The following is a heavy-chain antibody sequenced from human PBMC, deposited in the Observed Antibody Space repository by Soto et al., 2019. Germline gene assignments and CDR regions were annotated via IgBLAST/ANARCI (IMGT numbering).Heavy chain of an antibody. CDR2: ISAHNGNT. D-gene: IGHD1-26*01. V-gene: IGHV1-18*04. Sequence: QVQLVQSGDEVKKPGASVKVSCKASGYTFTNYGISWVRQAPGQGLHWMGWISAHNGNTNYAQNLQGRVTMTIDTSASTAYMELRSLRFDGTAMYYCAIDWQLLPWGQGTVVTVSS. CDR3: AIDWQLLP. J-gene: IGHJ5*02. CDR1: GYTFTNYG.